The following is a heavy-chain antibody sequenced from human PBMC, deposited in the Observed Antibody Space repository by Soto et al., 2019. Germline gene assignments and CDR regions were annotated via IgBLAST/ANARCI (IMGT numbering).Heavy chain of an antibody. J-gene: IGHJ4*02. CDR2: INHRGST. V-gene: IGHV4-34*01. CDR1: GGSFSGYY. Sequence: QVQLQQWGAGLLKPSATLSLTCAVYGGSFSGYYWGWVRQPPGKGLEWSGEINHRGSTNYNPSLKSRVTISVDTSKNQFSLKLRSVTAADTAVYYCARVECGTTGLFDYWGQGTLVTVSS. D-gene: IGHD4-17*01. CDR3: ARVECGTTGLFDY.